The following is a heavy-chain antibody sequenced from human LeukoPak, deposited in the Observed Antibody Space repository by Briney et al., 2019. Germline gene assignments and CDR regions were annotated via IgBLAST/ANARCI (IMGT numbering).Heavy chain of an antibody. D-gene: IGHD6-19*01. CDR3: AGAAVTGMRDFDY. CDR2: ISGSSSYI. V-gene: IGHV3-21*01. Sequence: PGGSLRLSCAASGFTFSSYKMNWVRQAPGKGLELVSSISGSSSYIYYADSMKGRFTISRDNAKNLLYLQMNSLRVDDTAVYYCAGAAVTGMRDFDYWGQGALVTVSS. J-gene: IGHJ4*02. CDR1: GFTFSSYK.